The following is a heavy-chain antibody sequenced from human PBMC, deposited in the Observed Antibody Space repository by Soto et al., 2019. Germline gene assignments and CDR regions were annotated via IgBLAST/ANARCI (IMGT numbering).Heavy chain of an antibody. V-gene: IGHV5-10-1*01. J-gene: IGHJ6*02. CDR1: GYSLTSYW. CDR3: ARRAGVLNRESQEYGMDF. Sequence: XASLKISCDGSGYSLTSYWISWVRQMPGKGLEWMGRIDPSDSYTNYSPSFQGHVTISADKSISTAYLQWSSLKASDTAMYYCARRAGVLNRESQEYGMDFWGQGTTVTASS. CDR2: IDPSDSYT. D-gene: IGHD3-3*01.